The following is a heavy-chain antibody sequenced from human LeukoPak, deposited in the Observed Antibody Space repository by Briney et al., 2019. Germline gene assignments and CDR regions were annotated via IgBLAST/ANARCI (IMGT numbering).Heavy chain of an antibody. CDR3: AKDTQVTYYYDSSGNRGLDY. D-gene: IGHD3-22*01. CDR1: GFTFSSYG. Sequence: GGSLRLSCAASGFTFSSYGMHGVRQAPGKGLEWVAFIRYDGSNKYYADSVKGRFTISRDNSKNTLYLQMNSLRAEDTAVYYCAKDTQVTYYYDSSGNRGLDYWGQGTLVTVSS. CDR2: IRYDGSNK. V-gene: IGHV3-30*02. J-gene: IGHJ4*02.